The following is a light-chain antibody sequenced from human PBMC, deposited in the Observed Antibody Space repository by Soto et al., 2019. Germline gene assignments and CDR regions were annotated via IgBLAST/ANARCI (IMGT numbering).Light chain of an antibody. CDR1: QSVSSN. V-gene: IGKV3-15*01. Sequence: EIVMTRSPATLSVSPGERATLSCRASQSVSSNLAWYQQKPGQAPRLLIYGASTRATGIPARFSGSGSGTEFTLTISSLQSEDFAVYYCQQYNNLRTFGQGTKVEIK. CDR2: GAS. CDR3: QQYNNLRT. J-gene: IGKJ1*01.